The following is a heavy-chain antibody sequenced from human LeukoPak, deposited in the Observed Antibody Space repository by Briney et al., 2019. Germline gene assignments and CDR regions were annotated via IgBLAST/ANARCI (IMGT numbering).Heavy chain of an antibody. J-gene: IGHJ4*02. V-gene: IGHV3-30*03. D-gene: IGHD4-17*01. CDR2: ISYDGSNK. CDR3: ARDNYDYGDYYFDY. CDR1: GFTFSSYG. Sequence: PGGSLRLSCAASGFTFSSYGLHWVRQAPGKGLEWVALISYDGSNKYYAESVKGRFTISRDNSKNTLYLQMNSLRTEDTAVYYCARDNYDYGDYYFDYWGQGTLVTVSS.